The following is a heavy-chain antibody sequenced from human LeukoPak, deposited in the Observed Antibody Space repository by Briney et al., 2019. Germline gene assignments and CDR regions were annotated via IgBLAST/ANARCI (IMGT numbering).Heavy chain of an antibody. J-gene: IGHJ4*02. CDR2: ISPNSGGT. Sequence: GASVKVSFKPSGYTFIDYYIHWVRQAPGQGREWMGWISPNSGGTNYAQKFQGRITVTWDTSINTAYLELTSLKSDDTAVYYCARGHYALGNDYWGQGTLVTVSS. V-gene: IGHV1-2*02. CDR1: GYTFIDYY. D-gene: IGHD3-16*01. CDR3: ARGHYALGNDY.